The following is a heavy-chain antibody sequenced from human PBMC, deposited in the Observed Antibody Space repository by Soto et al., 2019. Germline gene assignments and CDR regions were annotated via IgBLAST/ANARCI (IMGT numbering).Heavy chain of an antibody. D-gene: IGHD3-9*01. CDR2: LYSSGTT. V-gene: IGHV4-59*01. CDR1: GGSISNNY. CDR3: ARAPPLIYDILTGYYPDY. Sequence: SETLSLTCIVSGGSISNNYWSWIRQPPGKGLEWIVFLYSSGTTNYNPSLKSRLTLSEDTSKNQLSLRLSSVTAADTAVYYCARAPPLIYDILTGYYPDYWGQGTLVTVSS. J-gene: IGHJ4*02.